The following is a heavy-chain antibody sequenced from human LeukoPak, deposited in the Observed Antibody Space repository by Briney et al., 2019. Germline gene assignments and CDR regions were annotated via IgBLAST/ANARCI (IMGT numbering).Heavy chain of an antibody. Sequence: SETLSLTCTVSGGSISSSSYYWGWIRQPPGKGLEWIGSIYYSGSTYYNPSLKSRVTISVDTSKNQFSLKLSSVTAADTAVYYCARDSDIVATIPYPYYYYGMDVWGQGTTVTVSS. J-gene: IGHJ6*02. D-gene: IGHD5-12*01. CDR3: ARDSDIVATIPYPYYYYGMDV. CDR1: GGSISSSSYY. CDR2: IYYSGST. V-gene: IGHV4-39*07.